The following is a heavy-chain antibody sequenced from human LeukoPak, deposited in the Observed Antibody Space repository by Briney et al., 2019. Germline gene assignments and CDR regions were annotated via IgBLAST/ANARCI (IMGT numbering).Heavy chain of an antibody. CDR2: IIYSGNT. Sequence: SETLSLTCTASGGSISSTSYYWGWVRQPPGRGLEWIGGIIYSGNTKYNPSLKSRVTISVDTTKNQFSLKLSSVTAADTAVYYCARSIVLAGFVSDYYYYGMDVWGQGTTVTVSS. CDR3: ARSIVLAGFVSDYYYYGMDV. D-gene: IGHD2-8*02. J-gene: IGHJ6*02. V-gene: IGHV4-39*01. CDR1: GGSISSTSYY.